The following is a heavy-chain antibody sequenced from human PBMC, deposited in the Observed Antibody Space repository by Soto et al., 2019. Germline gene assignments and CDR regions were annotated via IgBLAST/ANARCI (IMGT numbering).Heavy chain of an antibody. CDR1: GFSLTSGVG. J-gene: IGHJ4*02. CDR3: AHRRGGYNWDDAHFDY. CDR2: VYWDDDN. D-gene: IGHD1-20*01. Sequence: QITLKESGPTLVKPTEALALTCTFSGFSLTSGVGVGWIRQPPGKALEWLAVVYWDDDNRYRPSLKSRVTVTRATSRNQVPLTMTNLDPVETAPYYCAHRRGGYNWDDAHFDYWGQGTLVTVSS. V-gene: IGHV2-5*02.